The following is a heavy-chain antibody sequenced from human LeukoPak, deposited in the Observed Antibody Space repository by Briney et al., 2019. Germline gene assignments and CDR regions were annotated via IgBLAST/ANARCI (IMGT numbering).Heavy chain of an antibody. CDR2: INPNSGGT. CDR3: ARATGYSGYDSVVY. Sequence: ASVKVSCKASGYTFTGYYMHWVRQAPGQGLEWMGWINPNSGGTNYAQKFQGWVTMTRDTSISTAYMELSRLRSDDTAVYYCARATGYSGYDSVVYWGQGTLVTVSS. CDR1: GYTFTGYY. D-gene: IGHD5-12*01. V-gene: IGHV1-2*04. J-gene: IGHJ4*02.